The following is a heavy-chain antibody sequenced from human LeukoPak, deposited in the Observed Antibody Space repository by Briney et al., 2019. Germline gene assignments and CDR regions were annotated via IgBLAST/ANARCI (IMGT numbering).Heavy chain of an antibody. J-gene: IGHJ5*02. D-gene: IGHD3-22*01. Sequence: GGSLRLSCAASGFTFSDYYMSWIRQAPGKGLEWVSYISSSGSTIYYADSVKGRFTISRDNAKNSLYLQMNSLRAEDTAVYYCARDGSNGYFYPGPDWFDPWGQGTLVTVSS. CDR2: ISSSGSTI. CDR3: ARDGSNGYFYPGPDWFDP. CDR1: GFTFSDYY. V-gene: IGHV3-11*04.